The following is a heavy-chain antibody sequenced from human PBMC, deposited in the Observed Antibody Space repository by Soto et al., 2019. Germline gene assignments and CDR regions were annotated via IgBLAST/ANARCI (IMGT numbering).Heavy chain of an antibody. CDR1: GFTFSSYA. J-gene: IGHJ5*02. Sequence: PGGSLRLSCAASGFTFSSYAMHWVRQAPGKGLEWVAVISYDGSNKYYADSVKGRFTISRDNSKNTLYLQMNSLRAEDTAVYYCTSLGYYDILTGYNDNNWFDPWGQGTLVTVSS. V-gene: IGHV3-30-3*01. CDR3: TSLGYYDILTGYNDNNWFDP. CDR2: ISYDGSNK. D-gene: IGHD3-9*01.